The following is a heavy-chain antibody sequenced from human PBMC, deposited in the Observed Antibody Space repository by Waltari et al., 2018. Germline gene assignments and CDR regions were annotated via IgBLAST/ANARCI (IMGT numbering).Heavy chain of an antibody. CDR1: GYSISSGYS. J-gene: IGHJ4*02. CDR2: IYHSGST. CDR3: ARGLLNWNYEPFDY. V-gene: IGHV4-38-2*01. D-gene: IGHD1-7*01. Sequence: QVQLQESGPGLVKPSETLSLTCAVSGYSISSGYSWGWIRQPPGKGLAWIGSIYHSGSTYYNPSLKCRVTISVDTSKNQFSLKLSSVTAADTAVYYCARGLLNWNYEPFDYWGQGTLVTVSS.